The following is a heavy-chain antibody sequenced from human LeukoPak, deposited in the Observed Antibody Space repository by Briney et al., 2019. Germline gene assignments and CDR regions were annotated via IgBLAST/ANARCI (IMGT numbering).Heavy chain of an antibody. V-gene: IGHV1-18*01. CDR3: ARDRPIVLRFLEWFLAFNI. CDR2: ISAYNGNT. D-gene: IGHD3-3*01. J-gene: IGHJ3*02. CDR1: GYTFTSYG. Sequence: ASVKVSCKASGYTFTSYGISWVRQAPGQGLEWMGWISAYNGNTNYAQKLQGRVTMTTDTSTSTAYMELRSLRSDDTAVYYCARDRPIVLRFLEWFLAFNIWGQGTRVTVSS.